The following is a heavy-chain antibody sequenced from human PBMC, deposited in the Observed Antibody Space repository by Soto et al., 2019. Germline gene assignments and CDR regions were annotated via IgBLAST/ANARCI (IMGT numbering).Heavy chain of an antibody. Sequence: ETLSLTCTFSLDSILSSDFYWGWVRQPPGKGLEWIGSIFYLGSSYYNPSLKSRVTMSVDTSKNQFSLRLRSVTAADTALYFCARHSVAHRKNNWFDPWGQGIMVTVSS. CDR1: LDSILSSDFY. V-gene: IGHV4-39*01. J-gene: IGHJ5*02. CDR2: IFYLGSS. CDR3: ARHSVAHRKNNWFDP. D-gene: IGHD2-15*01.